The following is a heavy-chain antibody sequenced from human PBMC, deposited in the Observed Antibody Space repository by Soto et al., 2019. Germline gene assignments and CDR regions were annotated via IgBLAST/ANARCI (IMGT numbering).Heavy chain of an antibody. CDR3: ARGDDTSVYSALDY. CDR1: GFTLSGHG. Sequence: VQLVESGGGVVQPGRSLRLSCSASGFTLSGHGMYWVRQAPGEGLEWVAAVSNDGTNNYYGDSVKGRFTISRDNYKNTLYLQMNSLGAEDTAVYYCARGDDTSVYSALDYWGQGTLVTVS. V-gene: IGHV3-33*05. D-gene: IGHD3-22*01. J-gene: IGHJ4*02. CDR2: VSNDGTNN.